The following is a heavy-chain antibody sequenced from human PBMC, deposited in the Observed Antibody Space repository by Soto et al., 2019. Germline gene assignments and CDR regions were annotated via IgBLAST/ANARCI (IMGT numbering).Heavy chain of an antibody. J-gene: IGHJ4*02. Sequence: EVQLVESGGGLVQPGRSLRHSCAASGFPFDDYAMHWVRQGPGKGLEWVSGISWNSGSIDYVDSVRGRFTISRDNAKNSLFLEMNSLRPEDTALYYCAKILATSRGSWYFVSWGLGTLVAVSS. D-gene: IGHD1-26*01. CDR2: ISWNSGSI. CDR3: AKILATSRGSWYFVS. V-gene: IGHV3-9*01. CDR1: GFPFDDYA.